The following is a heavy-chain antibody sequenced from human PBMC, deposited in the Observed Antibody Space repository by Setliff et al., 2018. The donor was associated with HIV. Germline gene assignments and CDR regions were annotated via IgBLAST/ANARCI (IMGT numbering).Heavy chain of an antibody. D-gene: IGHD6-13*01. Sequence: ASETLSLTCTVSGGSISSYYWSWIRQPAGKRLDFIGRISAAGTINYNPSLRSRVTLSVDTSENQFSLTVNSVTAADTAMYCCARDEGRATGSWWDQSASWYLDYWGHGTLVTVSS. J-gene: IGHJ4*01. V-gene: IGHV4-4*07. CDR2: ISAAGTI. CDR3: ARDEGRATGSWWDQSASWYLDY. CDR1: GGSISSYY.